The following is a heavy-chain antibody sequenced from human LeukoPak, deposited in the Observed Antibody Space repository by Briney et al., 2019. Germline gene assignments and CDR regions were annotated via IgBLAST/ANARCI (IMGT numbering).Heavy chain of an antibody. CDR3: AKSPITFGGVIGDYFDY. CDR1: GFTFSSYG. V-gene: IGHV3-23*01. J-gene: IGHJ4*02. D-gene: IGHD3-16*01. Sequence: GWSLRLSCAASGFTFSSYGMSWVRQAPGKGLEWVSGISGSGGSTYYADSVKGRFTISRDNSKNTLYLQMNSLRAEDTAVYYCAKSPITFGGVIGDYFDYWGQGALVTVSS. CDR2: ISGSGGST.